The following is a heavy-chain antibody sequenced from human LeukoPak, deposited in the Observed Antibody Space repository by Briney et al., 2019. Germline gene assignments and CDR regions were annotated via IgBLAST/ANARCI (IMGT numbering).Heavy chain of an antibody. CDR3: ARDLYDGSGSYFFDY. Sequence: GGPLRLSCAASGFTVSSNYMSWVRQAPGKGLEWVSVIYSGGSTYYADSVKGRFTISRDNSKNTLYLQMNSLRAEDTAVYYCARDLYDGSGSYFFDYWGQGTLVTVSS. J-gene: IGHJ4*02. V-gene: IGHV3-53*01. CDR1: GFTVSSNY. D-gene: IGHD3-10*01. CDR2: IYSGGST.